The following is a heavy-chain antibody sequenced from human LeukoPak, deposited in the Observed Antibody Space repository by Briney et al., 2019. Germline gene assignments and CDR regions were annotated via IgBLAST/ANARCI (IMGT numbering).Heavy chain of an antibody. CDR2: ISWNSGSI. CDR1: GFTFDDYA. V-gene: IGHV3-9*01. J-gene: IGHJ4*02. Sequence: GRSLRLSCAASGFTFDDYAMHWVRQAPGKGLEWVSGISWNSGSIGYADSVKGRFTISRDNAKSSLYLQMNSLRAEDTALYYCAKDGGYCSGASCYYFDYWGQGTLVTVSS. CDR3: AKDGGYCSGASCYYFDY. D-gene: IGHD2-15*01.